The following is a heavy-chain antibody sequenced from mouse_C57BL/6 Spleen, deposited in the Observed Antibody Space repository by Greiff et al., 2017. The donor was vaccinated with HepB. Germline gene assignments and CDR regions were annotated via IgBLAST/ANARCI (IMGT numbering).Heavy chain of an antibody. D-gene: IGHD5-2*01. CDR2: IYTRSGNT. J-gene: IGHJ1*03. Sequence: VQLQQSGAELARPGASVKLSCKASGYTFTSYGISWVKQRTGQGLEWIGEIYTRSGNTYYNEKFKGKATLTADKSSSTTYMELRNLTSEDAAVYFCGRLNTDWYFDVWGTGTTVTVSS. CDR3: GRLNTDWYFDV. V-gene: IGHV1-81*01. CDR1: GYTFTSYG.